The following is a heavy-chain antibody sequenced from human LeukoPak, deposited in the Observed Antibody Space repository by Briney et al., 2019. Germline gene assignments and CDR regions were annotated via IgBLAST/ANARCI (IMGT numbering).Heavy chain of an antibody. D-gene: IGHD5-24*01. J-gene: IGHJ3*01. CDR2: IGSVGDST. CDR3: AKDIQLST. CDR1: GFNFRDAA. V-gene: IGHV3-23*01. Sequence: GGSLRLSCAASGFNFRDAAMTWVRQAPGKGPEWVSLIGSVGDSTYYADSVKGRFTISRDNSENTLSLQMNSLRVEDTAIYYCAKDIQLSTWGLGTMVTVSS.